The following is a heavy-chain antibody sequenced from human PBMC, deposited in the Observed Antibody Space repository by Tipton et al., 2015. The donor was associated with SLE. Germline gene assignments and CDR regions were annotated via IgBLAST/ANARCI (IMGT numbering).Heavy chain of an antibody. CDR3: ARDGGGSYCGGDCYFDY. Sequence: RSLRLSCAASGFTFSSYAMHWVRQAPGKGLEWVAVISYDGSNKYYADSVKGRFTISRDNSKNTLYLQMNSLRAEDTAVYYCARDGGGSYCGGDCYFDYWGQGTLVTVSS. D-gene: IGHD2-21*02. CDR2: ISYDGSNK. V-gene: IGHV3-30*04. CDR1: GFTFSSYA. J-gene: IGHJ4*02.